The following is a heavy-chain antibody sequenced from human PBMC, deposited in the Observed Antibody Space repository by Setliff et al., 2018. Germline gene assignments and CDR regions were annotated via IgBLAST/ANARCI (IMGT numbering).Heavy chain of an antibody. V-gene: IGHV3-48*01. Sequence: PGGSLRLSCAASGFSLNSYNMNWVRQTPGKGLEWVSYISSGSVAIYYADFVEGRFTISEDKAKNSRDLQMSSLKTEDTAVYYCTRTPCSSSRCLSQLDYWSQGALVTVSS. CDR3: TRTPCSSSRCLSQLDY. J-gene: IGHJ4*02. CDR2: ISSGSVAI. CDR1: GFSLNSYN. D-gene: IGHD2-2*01.